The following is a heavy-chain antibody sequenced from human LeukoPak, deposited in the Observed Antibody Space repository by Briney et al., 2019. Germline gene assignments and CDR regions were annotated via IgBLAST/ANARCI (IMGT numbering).Heavy chain of an antibody. D-gene: IGHD6-6*01. V-gene: IGHV4-34*01. CDR3: ARSYSSSGGAVPWFDP. CDR1: GGSFSGYY. Sequence: SETLSLTCAVYGGSFSGYYWSWIRQPPGKGLEWIGEINHSGSTNYNPSLKSRVTISVDTSKDQFSLKLSSVTAADTAVYYCARSYSSSGGAVPWFDPWGQGTLVTVSS. CDR2: INHSGST. J-gene: IGHJ5*02.